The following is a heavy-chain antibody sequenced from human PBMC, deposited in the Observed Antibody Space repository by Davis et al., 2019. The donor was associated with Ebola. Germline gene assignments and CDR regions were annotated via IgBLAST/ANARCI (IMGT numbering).Heavy chain of an antibody. CDR3: ARGAFWSGDEDYFDF. V-gene: IGHV3-74*01. CDR1: GFTFTNYW. Sequence: PGGSLRLSCAASGFTFTNYWMHWVRQVPGKGLVWVSRINSGVSSTRYADSVKGRFTISRDDAENTLYLQMNSLRADDSGVYYCARGAFWSGDEDYFDFWGQGTLVSVSS. CDR2: INSGVSST. J-gene: IGHJ4*02. D-gene: IGHD3-3*01.